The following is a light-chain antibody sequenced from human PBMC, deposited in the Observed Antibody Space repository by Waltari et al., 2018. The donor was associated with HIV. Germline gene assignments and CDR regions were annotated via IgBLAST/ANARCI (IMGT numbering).Light chain of an antibody. J-gene: IGLJ2*01. CDR2: EVT. Sequence: QSALTQPPSASGSPGPSVTISCTGTSSDSGGYDYVSWYQHHPGNAPKLMIYEVTERPSGVPDRFSGSKSGNTASLTVSGLQAEDEADYYCSSYAGSNKLVFGGGTKLTVV. V-gene: IGLV2-8*01. CDR1: SSDSGGYDY. CDR3: SSYAGSNKLV.